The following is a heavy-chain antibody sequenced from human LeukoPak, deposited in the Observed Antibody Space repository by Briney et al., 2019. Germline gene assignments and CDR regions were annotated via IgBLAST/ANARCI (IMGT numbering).Heavy chain of an antibody. CDR3: AKDRGFCSGSSSCNSFDY. CDR1: GFTFSSYA. Sequence: GRSLRLSCAASGFTFSSYAMHWVRQAPGKGLEWVSAISGSGGSTYYADSVKGRFTISRDNSKNTLYLQMNSLRAEDTAVYYCAKDRGFCSGSSSCNSFDYWGQGTLVTVSS. D-gene: IGHD2-15*01. V-gene: IGHV3-23*01. CDR2: ISGSGGST. J-gene: IGHJ4*02.